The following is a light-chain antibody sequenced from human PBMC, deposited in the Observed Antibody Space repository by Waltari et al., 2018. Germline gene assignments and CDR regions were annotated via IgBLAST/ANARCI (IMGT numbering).Light chain of an antibody. CDR3: SAWDDSVHV. J-gene: IGLJ1*01. V-gene: IGLV1-44*01. Sequence: QSGLTQSPSVSGTPGQRVTISCSGSTSNIGSNNVNWYQQFPGTAPKLLIYRNSERPSGFPDRFSGPKSGTSASLAISGLQSEDEAEYYCSAWDDSVHVFGTGTRVTVL. CDR2: RNS. CDR1: TSNIGSNN.